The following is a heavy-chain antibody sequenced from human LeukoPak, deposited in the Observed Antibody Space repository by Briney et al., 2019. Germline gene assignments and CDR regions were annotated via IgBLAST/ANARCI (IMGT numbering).Heavy chain of an antibody. V-gene: IGHV4-38-2*01. Sequence: SETLSLTCAVSGYSISSGYYWGWIRQPPGKGLEWIGAIYRSGNTYYNPSLKSRVTISVDTSKNQFSLKLSSVTPADTAAYYCARFSDGYSLGGYYFDYWGQGTLVTVSS. CDR3: ARFSDGYSLGGYYFDY. CDR1: GYSISSGYY. D-gene: IGHD5-24*01. J-gene: IGHJ4*02. CDR2: IYRSGNT.